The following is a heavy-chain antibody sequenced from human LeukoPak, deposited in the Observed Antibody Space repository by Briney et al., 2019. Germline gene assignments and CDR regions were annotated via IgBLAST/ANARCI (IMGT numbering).Heavy chain of an antibody. D-gene: IGHD5-12*01. V-gene: IGHV3-49*03. J-gene: IGHJ4*02. CDR1: GFTSGDYA. CDR3: ARDGSATYDPVYY. CDR2: IRSKTYGGTT. Sequence: HPGGSLRLSCTGSGFTSGDYAMSWFRQAPGKWIEWVGCIRSKTYGGTTEYAASVEGRFTMSRDDSQSIAYLQMNSLKTEDTAVYYCARDGSATYDPVYYWGQGTQVTVSS.